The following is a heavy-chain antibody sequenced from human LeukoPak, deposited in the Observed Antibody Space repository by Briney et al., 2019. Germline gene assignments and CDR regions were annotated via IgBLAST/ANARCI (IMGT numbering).Heavy chain of an antibody. CDR2: VNWNGGSV. J-gene: IGHJ4*02. CDR3: AKDIGPHLPPASFALGY. V-gene: IGHV3-9*01. Sequence: PGGSLRLSCAGAGFTFDDYAIHWVRQAPGKGLEWVSGVNWNGGSVGHADSVKGRFTVSRDNAKNSLLLQMNRLRPEDTALYFCAKDIGPHLPPASFALGYWGQGTLVTVS. D-gene: IGHD2-2*01. CDR1: GFTFDDYA.